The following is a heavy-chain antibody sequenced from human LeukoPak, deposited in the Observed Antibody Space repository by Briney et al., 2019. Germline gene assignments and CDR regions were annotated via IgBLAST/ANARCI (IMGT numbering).Heavy chain of an antibody. CDR3: AKDGIHHFDSRGFHNAPREH. V-gene: IGHV3-23*01. J-gene: IGHJ4*02. Sequence: QTGGSLRLSCAASGLNFNNYAMSWVRQAPGKGLELVSGISGSGDNTYYAGFLNGRFTISRDNSKNTVYLQMSSLRGEDTAVYYCAKDGIHHFDSRGFHNAPREHWGQGTLATVSS. D-gene: IGHD3-22*01. CDR1: GLNFNNYA. CDR2: ISGSGDNT.